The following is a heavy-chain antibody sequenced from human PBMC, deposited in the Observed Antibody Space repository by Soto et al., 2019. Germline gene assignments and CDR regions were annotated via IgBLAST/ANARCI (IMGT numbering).Heavy chain of an antibody. CDR2: ISPYNGNT. J-gene: IGHJ3*02. D-gene: IGHD5-12*01. CDR1: GYTFISYV. Sequence: HVQLVQSGAEVKKPGASLKVSCKASGYTFISYVVSCVRQAPGQGLEWLGWISPYNGNTNYAQKFQGRITMTTDTSTSTVYMDLRSLRTDDTAVYYCARDQTKWLTDAFDIWGQGTMVVVSS. CDR3: ARDQTKWLTDAFDI. V-gene: IGHV1-18*01.